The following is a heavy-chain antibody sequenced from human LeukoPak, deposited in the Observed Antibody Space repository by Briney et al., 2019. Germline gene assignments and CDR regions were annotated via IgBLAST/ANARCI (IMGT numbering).Heavy chain of an antibody. Sequence: ASVKVSCKVSGYTLTELSIHWVRQAPGKGLEWMGGVNPEDGETIYAQKFQGRVTMTEDTPIDTTYMEVSSLRSEDTAVYFCAREDYYDSSGYDEWGQGTLVTVSS. CDR1: GYTLTELS. V-gene: IGHV1-24*01. CDR2: VNPEDGET. CDR3: AREDYYDSSGYDE. J-gene: IGHJ4*02. D-gene: IGHD3-22*01.